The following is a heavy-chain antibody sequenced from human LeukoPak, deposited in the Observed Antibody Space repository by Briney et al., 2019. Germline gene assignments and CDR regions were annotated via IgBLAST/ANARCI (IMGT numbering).Heavy chain of an antibody. Sequence: GRSLRLSCAASGFTFSSTGMHWVPQAPGKGLEWVAVISYDGSNKYYAASVKGRFTISRDNSKNTLYLQMNSLRAEDTAVFFFKQKTAYEILTGPPDYWGQGTLVTVSS. CDR2: ISYDGSNK. CDR1: GFTFSSTG. CDR3: KQKTAYEILTGPPDY. V-gene: IGHV3-30*03. J-gene: IGHJ4*02. D-gene: IGHD3-9*01.